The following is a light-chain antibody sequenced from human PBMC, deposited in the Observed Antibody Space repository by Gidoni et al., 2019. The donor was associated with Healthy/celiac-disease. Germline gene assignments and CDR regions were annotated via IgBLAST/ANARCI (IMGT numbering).Light chain of an antibody. V-gene: IGLV1-47*01. J-gene: IGLJ3*02. CDR1: SSNIGSNY. CDR2: RNN. Sequence: QSVLPPPPSASGTPGPGVTISCSGSSSNIGSNYVYWYQQLPGTAPKLRIYRNNQRPSGVPDRFSGSKSGTSASLAISGLRSEDEADYYCAAWDDSLSGWVFGGGTKLTVL. CDR3: AAWDDSLSGWV.